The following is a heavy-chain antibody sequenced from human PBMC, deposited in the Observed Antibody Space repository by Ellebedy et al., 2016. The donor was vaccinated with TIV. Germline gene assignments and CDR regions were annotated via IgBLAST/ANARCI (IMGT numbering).Heavy chain of an antibody. Sequence: MPSETLSLTCAVYGGSFSNYYWNWIRQPPGKGLEWIGEINHSGSTNYNPSLKSRVTISLDTSKNQFSLKLSSVTAADTAVYYCAYKKDYYASGSANWFDPWGQGTLVTVSS. J-gene: IGHJ5*02. CDR1: GGSFSNYY. CDR2: INHSGST. V-gene: IGHV4-34*01. CDR3: AYKKDYYASGSANWFDP. D-gene: IGHD3-10*01.